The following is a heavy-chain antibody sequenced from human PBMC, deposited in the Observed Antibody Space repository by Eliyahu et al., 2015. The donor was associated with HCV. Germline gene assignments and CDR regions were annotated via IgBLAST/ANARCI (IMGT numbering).Heavy chain of an antibody. CDR2: IHYSGST. D-gene: IGHD6-19*01. Sequence: QVQLQESGPGLVKPSETLSLTCTVSGGSITXXSWSXIRQPPGKGXXWIGYIHYSGSTNYNPSLKSRVTISVDTSKNQFSLNLTSVTAADTAVYYCASGGGGIAVSGTGGWFDPWGQGTLVTVSS. CDR3: ASGGGGIAVSGTGGWFDP. CDR1: GGSITXXS. J-gene: IGHJ5*02. V-gene: IGHV4-59*01.